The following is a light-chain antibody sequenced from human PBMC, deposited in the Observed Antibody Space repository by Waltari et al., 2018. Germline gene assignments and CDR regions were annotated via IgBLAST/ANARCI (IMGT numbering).Light chain of an antibody. J-gene: IGLJ3*02. V-gene: IGLV2-8*01. CDR3: ISYAGSNTWV. Sequence: QSALTQPPSASGSPGQSVTISCTGTSSAVGGYNYVPWYQQHPGKAPKLIIYEVTKRPSGVPDRFSGSKSGNTASLTVSGLQTEDEADYYCISYAGSNTWVFGGGTKLTVL. CDR2: EVT. CDR1: SSAVGGYNY.